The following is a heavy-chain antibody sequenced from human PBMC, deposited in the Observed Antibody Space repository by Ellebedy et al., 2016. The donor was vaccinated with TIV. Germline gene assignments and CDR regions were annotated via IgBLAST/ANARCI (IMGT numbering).Heavy chain of an antibody. D-gene: IGHD3-22*01. Sequence: PGGSLRLSCAASGFTFSSYWMSWVRQAPGKGLEWVANIKQDGSEKYYVDSVKGRFTISRDNAKNSLYLQMNSLRAEDTAVYYCARGSADYYDSSGYSYWGQGTLVTVSS. CDR3: ARGSADYYDSSGYSY. CDR2: IKQDGSEK. CDR1: GFTFSSYW. J-gene: IGHJ4*02. V-gene: IGHV3-7*04.